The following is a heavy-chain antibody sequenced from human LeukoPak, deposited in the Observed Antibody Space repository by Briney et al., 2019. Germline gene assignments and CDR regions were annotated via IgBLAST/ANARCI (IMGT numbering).Heavy chain of an antibody. Sequence: PSETLSLTCTVSGXSVSSGSYYWSWIRQPLGKGLEWIGYISYSGSTNYNPSLKSRVTISVGTSKNQFSLRLTSVTAADTAVFYCAREWCSRTSCAFDIWGQGTRVTVSS. CDR2: ISYSGST. CDR3: AREWCSRTSCAFDI. J-gene: IGHJ3*02. D-gene: IGHD2-2*01. V-gene: IGHV4-61*01. CDR1: GXSVSSGSYY.